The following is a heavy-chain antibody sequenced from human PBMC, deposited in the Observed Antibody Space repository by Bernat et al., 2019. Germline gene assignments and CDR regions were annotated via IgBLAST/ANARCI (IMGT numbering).Heavy chain of an antibody. D-gene: IGHD2-2*01. J-gene: IGHJ3*02. CDR2: INHSGST. Sequence: QVQLQQWGAGLLKPSETLSLTCAVYGGSFSGYYWSWIRQPPGKGLEWIGEINHSGSTNYNPSLKSRVTISVDTSKNQFSLKLSSVTAADTAVYCCARGLVWGDAFDIWGQGTMVTVSS. CDR1: GGSFSGYY. V-gene: IGHV4-34*01. CDR3: ARGLVWGDAFDI.